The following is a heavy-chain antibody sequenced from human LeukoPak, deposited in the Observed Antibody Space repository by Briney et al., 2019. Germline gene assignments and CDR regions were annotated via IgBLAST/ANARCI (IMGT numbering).Heavy chain of an antibody. D-gene: IGHD6-13*01. V-gene: IGHV4-59*08. CDR3: SRHGVPSWYPAYDI. CDR1: GGSISNYY. CDR2: IYYSGSS. Sequence: SETLSLTCTVSGGSISNYYWSWIRQPPGKGLEWIGYIYYSGSSNYNPSLKSRVTISVDTSKNQFSLKLSSVTAADTAVYYWSRHGVPSWYPAYDIWGQGPMVPVSS. J-gene: IGHJ3*02.